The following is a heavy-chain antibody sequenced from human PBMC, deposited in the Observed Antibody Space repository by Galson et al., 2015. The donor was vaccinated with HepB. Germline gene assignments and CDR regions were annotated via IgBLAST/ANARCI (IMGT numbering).Heavy chain of an antibody. Sequence: QSGAEVKKPGESLKISCKGSGYSFTSYWIGWVRQMPGKGLEWMGIIYPGDSDTTYSPSFQGQVTISADKSISTAYLQWSSLKASDTAMYYCARPGGNSGYDWYDAFDIWGQGTMVTVSS. CDR3: ARPGGNSGYDWYDAFDI. V-gene: IGHV5-51*03. CDR1: GYSFTSYW. CDR2: IYPGDSDT. D-gene: IGHD5-12*01. J-gene: IGHJ3*02.